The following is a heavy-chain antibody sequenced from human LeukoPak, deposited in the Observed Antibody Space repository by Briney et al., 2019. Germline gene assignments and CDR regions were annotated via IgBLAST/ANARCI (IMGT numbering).Heavy chain of an antibody. Sequence: PSETLSLTCSVPGGSISSGSYYWGWIRQPPGKGLEWIGSIYYSGSTNYNPSLKSRVTISVDTSKNQFSLKLSSVTAADTAVYYCARDSDPPMDVWGKGTTVTVSS. CDR2: IYYSGST. V-gene: IGHV4-39*07. D-gene: IGHD3-10*01. CDR1: GGSISSGSYY. J-gene: IGHJ6*03. CDR3: ARDSDPPMDV.